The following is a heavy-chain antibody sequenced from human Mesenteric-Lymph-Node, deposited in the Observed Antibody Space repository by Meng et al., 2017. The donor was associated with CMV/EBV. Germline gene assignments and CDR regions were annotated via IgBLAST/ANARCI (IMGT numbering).Heavy chain of an antibody. CDR3: ARDGGWYYYYGMDV. Sequence: GESLKISCAASGFTFSSYDMHWVRQATGKGLEWVSAIGTAGDTYYPGSVKGRFTISRENAKNSLYLQMNSLRAGDTAVYYCARDGGWYYYYGMDVWGQGTTVTVSS. V-gene: IGHV3-13*01. D-gene: IGHD6-19*01. CDR1: GFTFSSYD. CDR2: IGTAGDT. J-gene: IGHJ6*02.